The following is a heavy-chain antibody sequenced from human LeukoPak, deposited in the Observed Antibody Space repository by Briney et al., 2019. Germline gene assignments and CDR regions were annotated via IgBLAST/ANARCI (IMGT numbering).Heavy chain of an antibody. V-gene: IGHV3-23*01. J-gene: IGHJ4*02. Sequence: GGSLRLSRATSGFTFSEYALSWVRQAPGRGRAGVSTISDSGGSTYYGDSVKGRFTISRGNSKNTLYLLMNELSAEDAAVYYCAKSHSLEYRGYFDYWGQGTLVTVSS. D-gene: IGHD2/OR15-2a*01. CDR1: GFTFSEYA. CDR3: AKSHSLEYRGYFDY. CDR2: ISDSGGST.